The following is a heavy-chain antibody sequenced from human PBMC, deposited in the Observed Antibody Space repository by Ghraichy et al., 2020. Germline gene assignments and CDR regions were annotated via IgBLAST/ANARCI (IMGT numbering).Heavy chain of an antibody. CDR3: ATGRPSSWPNLPLRP. Sequence: ASVKVSCKVSGYTLTELSMHWVRQTPGKGLEWMGGFDPEDGETIYAQKFQGRVTMTEDTSTDTAYMELSSLRSEDTAVYYCATGRPSSWPNLPLRPWGQGTLVTVSS. CDR1: GYTLTELS. CDR2: FDPEDGET. J-gene: IGHJ5*02. V-gene: IGHV1-24*01. D-gene: IGHD6-13*01.